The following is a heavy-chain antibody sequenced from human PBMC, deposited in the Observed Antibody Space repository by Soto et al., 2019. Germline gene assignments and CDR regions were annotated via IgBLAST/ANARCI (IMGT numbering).Heavy chain of an antibody. CDR2: VSIGGST. Sequence: DVQLLESGGGLVQPEGSLRLSCGAYGFTFSSYAMGCVRQGPGKGLEWVAVVSIGGSTHYADSVRGRFTISRDNSKNTLSLQMNSQTTKDTAVYFCAKRLGSRGHFDYWGQGALVTVSS. D-gene: IGHD3-10*01. J-gene: IGHJ4*02. CDR1: GFTFSSYA. CDR3: AKRLGSRGHFDY. V-gene: IGHV3-23*01.